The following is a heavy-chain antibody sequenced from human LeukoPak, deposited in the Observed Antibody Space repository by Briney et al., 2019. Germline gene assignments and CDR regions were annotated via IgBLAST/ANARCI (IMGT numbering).Heavy chain of an antibody. CDR2: FHDSGSA. Sequence: SETLSLTCTVSGDSISSYFWSWIRQPPGKGLEWIGYFHDSGSANYNPSLKSRITMSVDTSKNQFSLKLRSVTAADTAVYYCARDLAVAATPDWFDPWGQGTLVTVSS. D-gene: IGHD2-15*01. CDR1: GDSISSYF. CDR3: ARDLAVAATPDWFDP. V-gene: IGHV4-59*01. J-gene: IGHJ5*02.